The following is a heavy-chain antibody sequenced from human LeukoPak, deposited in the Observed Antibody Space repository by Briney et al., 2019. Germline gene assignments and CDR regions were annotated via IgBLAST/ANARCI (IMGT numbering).Heavy chain of an antibody. Sequence: SETLSLTCTVSGGSISSSSYYWGWIRQPPGKGLEWIGSIYYSGSTYYNPSLKSRVTISVDTSKNQFSLKLSSVTAADTAVYYCARAEIAAAGSLNRHWFDPWGQGTLVTVSS. V-gene: IGHV4-39*01. D-gene: IGHD6-13*01. CDR2: IYYSGST. CDR1: GGSISSSSYY. CDR3: ARAEIAAAGSLNRHWFDP. J-gene: IGHJ5*02.